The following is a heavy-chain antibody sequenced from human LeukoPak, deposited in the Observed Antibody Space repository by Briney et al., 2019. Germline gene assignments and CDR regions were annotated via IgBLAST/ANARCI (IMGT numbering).Heavy chain of an antibody. CDR1: GYTFTSYG. Sequence: ASVKVPCKASGYTFTSYGISWVRQPPGQGLEWMGWISAYNGNTNYAQKLQGRVTMTTDTSTSTAYMELRSLRSDDTAVYYCAGLSAAVDAFDIWGQGTMVTVSS. CDR3: AGLSAAVDAFDI. V-gene: IGHV1-18*01. J-gene: IGHJ3*02. CDR2: ISAYNGNT. D-gene: IGHD2-2*01.